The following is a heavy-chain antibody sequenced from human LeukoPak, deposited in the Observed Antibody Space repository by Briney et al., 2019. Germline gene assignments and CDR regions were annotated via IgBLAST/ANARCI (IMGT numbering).Heavy chain of an antibody. D-gene: IGHD6-19*01. CDR1: GLTFSSYG. CDR2: IWYDGSNK. V-gene: IGHV3-33*01. CDR3: ARGLGHPQPYYFDY. J-gene: IGHJ4*02. Sequence: GGSPRLSCAASGLTFSSYGIHWVRQAPGKGLEWVAVIWYDGSNKYYADSVKGRFTISRDNSKNTLYLQMNSLRAEDTAVYYCARGLGHPQPYYFDYWGQGTLVTVSS.